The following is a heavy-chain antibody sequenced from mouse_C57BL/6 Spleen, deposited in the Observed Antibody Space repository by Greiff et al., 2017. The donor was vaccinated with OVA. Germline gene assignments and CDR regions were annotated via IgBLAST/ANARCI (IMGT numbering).Heavy chain of an antibody. V-gene: IGHV1-54*01. J-gene: IGHJ1*03. Sequence: VQLQQSGAELVRPGTSVKVSCKASGYVFTNYLIEWVKQRPGQGLEWIGVINPGSGGTNYNEKFKGKATLTADKSSSTAYMQLSSLTSEDSAVYFCARSREGYFDVWGTGTTVTVSS. CDR1: GYVFTNYL. CDR2: INPGSGGT. D-gene: IGHD3-1*01. CDR3: ARSREGYFDV.